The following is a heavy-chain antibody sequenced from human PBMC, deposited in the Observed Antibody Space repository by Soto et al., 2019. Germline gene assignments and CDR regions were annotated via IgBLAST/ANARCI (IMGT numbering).Heavy chain of an antibody. CDR3: TRSPLGTGTTFGGLDY. J-gene: IGHJ4*02. CDR2: IRSKANSYAT. V-gene: IGHV3-73*02. D-gene: IGHD1-7*01. CDR1: GFTFSGSA. Sequence: EVQLVESGGGLVQPGGSLQLSCAASGFTFSGSAMHWVRQASGKGLEWVGRIRSKANSYATAYAASVKGRFTISRDDSKNTAYLQMNSLKTEDTAVYYCTRSPLGTGTTFGGLDYWGQGTLVTVSS.